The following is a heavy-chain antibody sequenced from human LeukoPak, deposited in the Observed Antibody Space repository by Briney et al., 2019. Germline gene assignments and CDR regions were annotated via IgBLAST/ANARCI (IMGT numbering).Heavy chain of an antibody. CDR3: ARIPSYGSGSYYSAY. D-gene: IGHD3-10*01. V-gene: IGHV3-21*01. Sequence: GGSLRLSCAASGFTFSSYSMNWVRQAPGKGLEWVSSISSSSSYIYYADSVKGRFTISRDNAKNSLYLQMNSLRAEDTAVYYCARIPSYGSGSYYSAYWGQGTLVTVSS. CDR1: GFTFSSYS. CDR2: ISSSSSYI. J-gene: IGHJ4*02.